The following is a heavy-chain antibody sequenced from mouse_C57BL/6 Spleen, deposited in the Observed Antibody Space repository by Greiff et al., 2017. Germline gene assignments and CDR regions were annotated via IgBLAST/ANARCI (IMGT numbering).Heavy chain of an antibody. D-gene: IGHD2-1*01. J-gene: IGHJ2*01. CDR1: GYTFTTYP. Sequence: VQLQQPGAELVKPGASVKMSCKASGYTFTTYPIEWMKQNHGQSLEWIGNFHPYNDDTKYNEKFKGKATLTVEKSSSTVYLELSRLTSDAAAVYDCERGRIYGNCPFDDWGQGTTLTVSS. CDR3: ERGRIYGNCPFDD. V-gene: IGHV1-47*01. CDR2: FHPYNDDT.